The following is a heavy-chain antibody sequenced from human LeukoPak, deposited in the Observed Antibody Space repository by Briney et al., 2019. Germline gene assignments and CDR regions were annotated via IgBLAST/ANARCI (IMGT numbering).Heavy chain of an antibody. D-gene: IGHD6-19*01. CDR1: GYSISSGYF. V-gene: IGHV4-38-2*02. CDR2: VYYDGRT. CDR3: ATGYASGWTSDFDY. J-gene: IGHJ4*02. Sequence: SETLSLTCTVSGYSISSGYFWDWIRQPPGKGLEWIGTVYYDGRTYYNPSVKSRATLSKDTSDNRFSLDLRSVTASDTAVYYCATGYASGWTSDFDYWGQGILVTVSS.